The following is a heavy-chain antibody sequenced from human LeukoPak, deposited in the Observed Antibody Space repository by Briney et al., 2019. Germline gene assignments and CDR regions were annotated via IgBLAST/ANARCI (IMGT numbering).Heavy chain of an antibody. V-gene: IGHV3-30*18. CDR3: AKWGDYGDYVYESRNAFDI. D-gene: IGHD4-17*01. Sequence: GGSLRLSCAASGFTFSSYGMHWVRQAPGKGLEWVAVISYDGSNKYYADSVKGRFTISRDNSKNTLYLQMNSLRAEDTAVYYCAKWGDYGDYVYESRNAFDIWGQGTMVTVSS. CDR2: ISYDGSNK. J-gene: IGHJ3*02. CDR1: GFTFSSYG.